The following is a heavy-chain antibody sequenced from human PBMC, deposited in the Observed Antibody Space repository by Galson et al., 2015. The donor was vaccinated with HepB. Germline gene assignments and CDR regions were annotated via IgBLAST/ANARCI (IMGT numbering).Heavy chain of an antibody. CDR3: ARERGELLPALGY. V-gene: IGHV3-30*04. CDR1: GFTFSSYA. Sequence: SLRLSCAASGFTFSSYAMHWVRQAPGKGLEWVAVISYDGSNKYYADSVKGRFTISRDSSKNTLYLQMNSLRAEDTAVYYCARERGELLPALGYWGQGTLVTVSS. CDR2: ISYDGSNK. J-gene: IGHJ4*02. D-gene: IGHD1-26*01.